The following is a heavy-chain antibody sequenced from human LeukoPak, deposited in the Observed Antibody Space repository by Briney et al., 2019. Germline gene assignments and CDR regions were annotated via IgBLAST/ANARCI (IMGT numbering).Heavy chain of an antibody. J-gene: IGHJ4*02. V-gene: IGHV3-53*01. CDR3: AREFYYYGSGSYY. CDR1: GFTVSSNY. CDR2: IYSGGST. Sequence: GGSLRLSCAASGFTVSSNYMSWVRQAPGKGLEWVSVIYSGGSTYYADSVKGRFTISRDNSKNTLCLQMNSLRAEDTAVYYCAREFYYYGSGSYYWGQGTLVTVSS. D-gene: IGHD3-10*01.